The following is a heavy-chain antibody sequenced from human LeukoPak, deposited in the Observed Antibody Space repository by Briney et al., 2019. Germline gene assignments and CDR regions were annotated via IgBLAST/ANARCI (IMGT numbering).Heavy chain of an antibody. J-gene: IGHJ6*03. Sequence: GGSLRLSCAASGFTFSDYYMSWLRQAPGKGVEGVSYISSSGSTIYYADSVKGRFTIFRDNAKNSLYLQMNSLRAEDTAVYYCAREAPQYSSSSGYYYYYMDVWGKGTTVTVSS. CDR1: GFTFSDYY. V-gene: IGHV3-11*01. D-gene: IGHD6-6*01. CDR3: AREAPQYSSSSGYYYYYMDV. CDR2: ISSSGSTI.